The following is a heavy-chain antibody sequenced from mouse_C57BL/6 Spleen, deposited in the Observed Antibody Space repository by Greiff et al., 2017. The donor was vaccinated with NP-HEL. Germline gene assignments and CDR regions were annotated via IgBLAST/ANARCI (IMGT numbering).Heavy chain of an antibody. V-gene: IGHV1-66*01. J-gene: IGHJ1*03. D-gene: IGHD2-3*01. Sequence: QVQLQQSGPELVKPGASVKISCKASGYSFTSYYIHWVKQRPGQGLEWIGWIYPGSGNTKYNEKFKGKATLTADTSSSTAYMQLSSLTSEDSAVYYCARRETYDGYYEWYFDVWGTGTTVTVSS. CDR2: IYPGSGNT. CDR1: GYSFTSYY. CDR3: ARRETYDGYYEWYFDV.